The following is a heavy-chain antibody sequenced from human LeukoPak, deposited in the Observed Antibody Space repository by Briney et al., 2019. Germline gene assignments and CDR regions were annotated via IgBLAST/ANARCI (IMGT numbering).Heavy chain of an antibody. CDR2: IKQDGSEK. D-gene: IGHD3-10*01. CDR3: VGLGENY. J-gene: IGHJ4*02. Sequence: GGSLRLSCAASGFTFSSYAMSWVRQAPGKGLEWVANIKQDGSEKYYVDSVKGRFTISRDNAKNSLYLQMNSLRAEDTAVYYCVGLGENYWGQGTLVTVSS. CDR1: GFTFSSYA. V-gene: IGHV3-7*01.